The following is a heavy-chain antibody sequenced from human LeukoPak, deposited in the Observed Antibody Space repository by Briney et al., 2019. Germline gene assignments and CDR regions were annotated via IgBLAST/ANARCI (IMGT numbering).Heavy chain of an antibody. Sequence: PGGSLRLSCAASGFTFSNYWMHWVRQAPGKGLVWVSRINSDGSSRNYADSVKGRFTISRDNSKYTLFLQMNSLRAEDTAVFYCARFGVDYDMDVWGQGTTVTVSS. J-gene: IGHJ6*02. CDR3: ARFGVDYDMDV. D-gene: IGHD3-16*01. CDR2: INSDGSSR. V-gene: IGHV3-74*01. CDR1: GFTFSNYW.